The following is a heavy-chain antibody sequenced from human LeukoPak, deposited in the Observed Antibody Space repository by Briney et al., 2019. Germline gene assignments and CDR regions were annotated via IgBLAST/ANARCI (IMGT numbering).Heavy chain of an antibody. CDR2: IHYGGST. CDR1: DGSIGIHS. Sequence: SETLSLTCTLSDGSIGIHSWSWIRQPPGKGLEWIGTIHYGGSTNYNPSLKSRVTISVDRSKNKFSLKLTSVTAADTAVYYCASESRARGILYFFDYWGRGTLVTVSS. J-gene: IGHJ4*02. CDR3: ASESRARGILYFFDY. D-gene: IGHD3-9*01. V-gene: IGHV4-59*11.